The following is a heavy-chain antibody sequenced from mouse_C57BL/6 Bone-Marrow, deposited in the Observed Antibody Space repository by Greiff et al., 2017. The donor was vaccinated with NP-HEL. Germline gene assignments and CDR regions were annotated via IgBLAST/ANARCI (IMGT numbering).Heavy chain of an antibody. CDR1: GYTFTSYW. D-gene: IGHD1-1*01. J-gene: IGHJ2*01. Sequence: QVQLQQSGAELVKPGASVKMSCKASGYTFTSYWITWVKQSPGQGLEWIGDIYPGSGSTNYNEKFKSKATLTVDTSSSTAYMQLSSLTSEDSAVYYCARGLWVLRYYFDYWGQGTTLTVSS. CDR2: IYPGSGST. CDR3: ARGLWVLRYYFDY. V-gene: IGHV1-55*01.